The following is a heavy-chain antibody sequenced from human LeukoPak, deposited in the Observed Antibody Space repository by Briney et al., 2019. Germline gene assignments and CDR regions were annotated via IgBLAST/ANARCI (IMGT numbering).Heavy chain of an antibody. J-gene: IGHJ3*02. D-gene: IGHD1-1*01. V-gene: IGHV3-48*02. CDR1: GFTFSSYT. Sequence: GGSLRLSCAASGFTFSSYTMNWVRQAPGKGLEWVSYITSVSSILSYADSVKGRFTISRDNAKNSLYLQMNSLRDEDTAVYYCARDLDWTFDIWGQGIMVTVSS. CDR2: ITSVSSIL. CDR3: ARDLDWTFDI.